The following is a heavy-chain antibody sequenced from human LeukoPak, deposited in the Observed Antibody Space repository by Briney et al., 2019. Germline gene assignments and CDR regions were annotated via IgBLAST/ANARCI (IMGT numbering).Heavy chain of an antibody. V-gene: IGHV4-4*02. Sequence: SETLSLTCTVSSGSIFSSNWWSWVRQPPGKGLEWIGQIFHSGTTTYSPSLKSRVTISMDKSKNQFSLKLSSVTAADTAVYYCARHDRGSVWGSYRFPHFDYWGQGTLVTVSS. J-gene: IGHJ4*02. CDR2: IFHSGTT. D-gene: IGHD3-16*02. CDR1: SGSIFSSNW. CDR3: ARHDRGSVWGSYRFPHFDY.